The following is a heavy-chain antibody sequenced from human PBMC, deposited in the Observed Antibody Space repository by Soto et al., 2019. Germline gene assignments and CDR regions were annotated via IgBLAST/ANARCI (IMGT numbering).Heavy chain of an antibody. V-gene: IGHV5-51*01. CDR3: ASPIWFGVLFPIYDAFDI. CDR2: IYPGDSDT. CDR1: GYSFTSYW. J-gene: IGHJ3*02. D-gene: IGHD3-10*01. Sequence: PGESLKISCKGSGYSFTSYWIGWVRQMPGKGLEWMGIIYPGDSDTRYSPSFQGQVTISADKSISTAYLQWSSLKASDTAMYYCASPIWFGVLFPIYDAFDIWGQGTMVTVSS.